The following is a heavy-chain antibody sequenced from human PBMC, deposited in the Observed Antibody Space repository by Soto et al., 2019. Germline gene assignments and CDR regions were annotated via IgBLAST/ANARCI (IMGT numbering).Heavy chain of an antibody. Sequence: QVQLVESGGGVVQPGRSLRLSCAASGFTFSSYAMHWVRQAPGKGLEWVAVISYDGSNKYYADSVKGRFTISRDNSKNTLYLQMNSLRAEDTAVYYCARDRHYYDSSGYYYEYFQHWGQGTLVTVSS. J-gene: IGHJ1*01. CDR1: GFTFSSYA. V-gene: IGHV3-30-3*01. CDR3: ARDRHYYDSSGYYYEYFQH. CDR2: ISYDGSNK. D-gene: IGHD3-22*01.